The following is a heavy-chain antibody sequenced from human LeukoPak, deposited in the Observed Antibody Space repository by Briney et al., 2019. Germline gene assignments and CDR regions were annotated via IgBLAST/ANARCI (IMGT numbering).Heavy chain of an antibody. CDR1: GGSISSGRNY. V-gene: IGHV4-61*02. D-gene: IGHD1-26*01. J-gene: IGHJ4*02. Sequence: SETPSLTCTVSGGSISSGRNYWSWIRQPAGKGLEWIGRISASGTTKYSPSLKSRLTISVDTSKNQFSLKLSSVTAADTAVYYCARDPSGTYSSEAWFDYWGQGTLVTVSS. CDR2: ISASGTT. CDR3: ARDPSGTYSSEAWFDY.